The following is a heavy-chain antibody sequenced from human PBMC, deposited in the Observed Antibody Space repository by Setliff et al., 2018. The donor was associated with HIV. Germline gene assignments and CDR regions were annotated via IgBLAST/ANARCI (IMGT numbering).Heavy chain of an antibody. Sequence: ASVKVSCKAPGGTFSGYAFSWVRQAPGQGFEWMGGSIPVFGTVNYAQKLLGRATITADESTNTSYMELTSLRSEDTAVYFCARDSHCSGPSCYSGGQFFDYWGQGTLVTVSS. V-gene: IGHV1-69*13. D-gene: IGHD2-15*01. CDR3: ARDSHCSGPSCYSGGQFFDY. CDR2: SIPVFGTV. CDR1: GGTFSGYA. J-gene: IGHJ4*02.